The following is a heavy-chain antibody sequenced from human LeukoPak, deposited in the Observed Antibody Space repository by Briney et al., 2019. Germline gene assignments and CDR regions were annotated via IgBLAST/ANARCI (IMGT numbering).Heavy chain of an antibody. CDR1: GFTFSSYA. CDR3: AKDQDIVVVPAAPSGPSGMDV. J-gene: IGHJ6*02. Sequence: GGSLRLSCAASGFTFSSYAVHWVRQAPGKGLEWVAVISYDGSNKYYADSVKGRFTISRDNSKNTLYLQMNSLRAEDTAVYYCAKDQDIVVVPAAPSGPSGMDVWGQGTTVTVSS. D-gene: IGHD2-2*01. V-gene: IGHV3-30*04. CDR2: ISYDGSNK.